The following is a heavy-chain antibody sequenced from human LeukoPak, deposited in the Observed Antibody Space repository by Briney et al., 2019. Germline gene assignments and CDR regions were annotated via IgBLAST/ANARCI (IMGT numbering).Heavy chain of an antibody. CDR2: ISANGGET. D-gene: IGHD3-3*01. Sequence: GGSLRLSCAASGFTFSSYAMSWVRQAPGRGLEWVSSISANGGETHYADSVKGRFTISRDNSKNTLYLQINNPRVEDTAVYYCAKRYYDFPLDYWGQGTLVTVSS. CDR1: GFTFSSYA. V-gene: IGHV3-23*01. J-gene: IGHJ4*02. CDR3: AKRYYDFPLDY.